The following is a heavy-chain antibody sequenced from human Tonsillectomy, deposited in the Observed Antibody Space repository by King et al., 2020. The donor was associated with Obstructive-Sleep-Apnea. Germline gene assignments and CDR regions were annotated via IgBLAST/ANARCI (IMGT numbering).Heavy chain of an antibody. D-gene: IGHD2-2*01. CDR1: GFTFSSYA. CDR2: ISYDGSNK. CDR3: ASLSSTSCYAGYSSSCTDY. V-gene: IGHV3-30*04. Sequence: QLVQSGGGVVQPGRSLRLSCAASGFTFSSYAMHWVRQAPGKGLEWVAVISYDGSNKYYADSVKGRFTISRDNSKNTLYLQMNSLRAEDTAVYYCASLSSTSCYAGYSSSCTDYWGQGTLVTVSS. J-gene: IGHJ4*02.